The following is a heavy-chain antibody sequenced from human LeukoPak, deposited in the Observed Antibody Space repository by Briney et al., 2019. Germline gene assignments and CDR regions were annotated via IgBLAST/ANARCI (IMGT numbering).Heavy chain of an antibody. CDR2: IYYSGST. D-gene: IGHD3-22*01. CDR1: GASIISANYY. J-gene: IGHJ4*02. CDR3: ARVVAKKLGSSGLTYYFDY. V-gene: IGHV4-39*07. Sequence: PSETLSLTCTVSGASIISANYYWNWIRQPPGKGLEWIGNIYYSGSTHSNPSLKSRVTISVDTSKNQFSLKLSSVTAADTAVYYCARVVAKKLGSSGLTYYFDYWGQGTLVTVSS.